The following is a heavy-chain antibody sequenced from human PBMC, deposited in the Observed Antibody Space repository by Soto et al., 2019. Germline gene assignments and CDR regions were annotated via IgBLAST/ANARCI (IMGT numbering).Heavy chain of an antibody. V-gene: IGHV3-74*01. CDR1: GFTFNNYW. J-gene: IGHJ5*02. Sequence: GGSLRLSCAASGFTFNNYWMHWVRQAPGKGLVWVSRINTDGSRTSHADSVKGRFTISRDNARNTLYLQMDSLRDEDTAVYYCAKVATGSYNWFDPWGQGTLVTVSS. CDR3: AKVATGSYNWFDP. D-gene: IGHD1-1*01. CDR2: INTDGSRT.